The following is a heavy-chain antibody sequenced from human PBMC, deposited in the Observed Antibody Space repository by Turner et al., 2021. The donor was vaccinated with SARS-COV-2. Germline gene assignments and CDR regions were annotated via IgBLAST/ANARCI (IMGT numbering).Heavy chain of an antibody. V-gene: IGHV4-39*01. CDR1: GGSISSRSYF. J-gene: IGHJ6*02. Sequence: QLQLQESGPGLVKPSETLSLTCTVSGGSISSRSYFWGWIRQPPGKGLEWIGSIYYSGSTYHNPSLKSRVTISVDTSKNQFSVKLSSVTAADTAVYYCAIAPNYYYGMDVWGQGTTVTVSS. CDR2: IYYSGST. CDR3: AIAPNYYYGMDV.